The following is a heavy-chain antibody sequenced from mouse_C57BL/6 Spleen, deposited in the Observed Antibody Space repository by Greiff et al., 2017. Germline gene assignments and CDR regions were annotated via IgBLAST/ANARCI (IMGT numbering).Heavy chain of an antibody. CDR2: IYPGGGYT. V-gene: IGHV1-63*01. J-gene: IGHJ2*01. CDR1: GYTFTNYW. Sequence: QVQLQQSGAELVRPGTSVKMSCKASGYTFTNYWIGWAKQRPGHGLEWIGDIYPGGGYTNYNEKFKGKATLTADKSSSTAYMQFSSLTSEDSAIYYCARSDAGYFDYWGQGTTLTVSS. CDR3: ARSDAGYFDY.